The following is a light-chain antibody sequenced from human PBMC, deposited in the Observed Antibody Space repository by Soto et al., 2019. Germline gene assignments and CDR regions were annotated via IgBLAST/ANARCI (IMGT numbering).Light chain of an antibody. CDR3: QSYDSSLSVSVV. CDR1: SSNIGAGYD. Sequence: QPLLTQPPSVSGAPGQRVTISCTGSSSNIGAGYDVHWYQQLPGTAPKLLIYGNSNRPSGVPDRFSGSKSGTSASLAITGLQAEDEADYYCQSYDSSLSVSVVFGGGTKLTVL. CDR2: GNS. V-gene: IGLV1-40*01. J-gene: IGLJ2*01.